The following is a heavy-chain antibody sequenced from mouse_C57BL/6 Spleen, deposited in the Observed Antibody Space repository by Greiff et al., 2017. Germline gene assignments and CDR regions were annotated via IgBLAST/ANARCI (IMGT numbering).Heavy chain of an antibody. CDR1: GYTFTDYY. D-gene: IGHD2-1*01. J-gene: IGHJ4*01. CDR3: ARYPLYYGNDYYAMDY. CDR2: INPYNGGT. V-gene: IGHV1-19*01. Sequence: VQLQQSGPVLVKPGASVKMSCKASGYTFTDYYMNWVKQSHGKSLEWIGVINPYNGGTSYNQKFKGKATLTVDKSSSTAYMELNSLTSEDSAVYYCARYPLYYGNDYYAMDYWGQGTSVTVSS.